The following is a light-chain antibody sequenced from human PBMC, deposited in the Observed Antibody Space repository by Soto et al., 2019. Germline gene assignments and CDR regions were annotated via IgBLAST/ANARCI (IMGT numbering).Light chain of an antibody. CDR1: SSDVGGYDH. V-gene: IGLV2-14*01. CDR2: DVT. Sequence: QSVLTQPASVSGSPGQSITISCTGTSSDVGGYDHVSWYQQHPGKAPKLIIYDVTNRPSGVSNRFSGSKSGNTASLTISGLRPEDEADYYCSSYSSSTTLVFGAGTKVTVL. CDR3: SSYSSSTTLV. J-gene: IGLJ1*01.